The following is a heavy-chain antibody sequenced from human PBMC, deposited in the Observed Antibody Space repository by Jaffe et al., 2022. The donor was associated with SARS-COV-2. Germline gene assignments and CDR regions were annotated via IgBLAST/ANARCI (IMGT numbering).Heavy chain of an antibody. Sequence: QVQLVQSGAELKEPGASVKVSCKASGYTFTSFDINWVRQAAGQGLEWMGWMNPNSGNTGNAQKFRGRVTMTRDTSISTAYMELSSLTFEDTAVYYCARARSGSLHYYYYYMDVWGKGTTVTVSS. D-gene: IGHD1-26*01. CDR2: MNPNSGNT. V-gene: IGHV1-8*01. CDR3: ARARSGSLHYYYYYMDV. CDR1: GYTFTSFD. J-gene: IGHJ6*03.